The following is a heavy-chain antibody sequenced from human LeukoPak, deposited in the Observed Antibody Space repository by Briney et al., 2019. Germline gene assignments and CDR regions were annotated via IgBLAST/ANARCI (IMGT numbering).Heavy chain of an antibody. D-gene: IGHD6-13*01. CDR1: GGSFSGYY. J-gene: IGHJ4*02. CDR3: AKDPNSVGSWQYYFDY. Sequence: ETLSLTCAVYGGSFSGYYWSWVRQAPGKGLEWASAISGSGGSTYYADSVKGRFTISRDNSKNTLYLQMNSLRAEDTAVYYCAKDPNSVGSWQYYFDYWGQGTLVTVSS. V-gene: IGHV3-23*01. CDR2: ISGSGGST.